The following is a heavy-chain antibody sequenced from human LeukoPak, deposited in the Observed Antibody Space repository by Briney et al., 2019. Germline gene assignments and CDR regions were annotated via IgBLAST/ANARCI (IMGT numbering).Heavy chain of an antibody. CDR3: AREGSLSSSDAFDI. CDR2: IGIAGNT. J-gene: IGHJ3*02. V-gene: IGHV3-13*01. D-gene: IGHD6-6*01. CDR1: GFTFSNYE. Sequence: GGSLRLSCAASGFTFSNYEMHWVRLVLGKGLEWVSAIGIAGNTFYAGSVKGRFTISGENAKNSFHLQMNSLGAGDTVVYYCAREGSLSSSDAFDIWGQGTMVTVSS.